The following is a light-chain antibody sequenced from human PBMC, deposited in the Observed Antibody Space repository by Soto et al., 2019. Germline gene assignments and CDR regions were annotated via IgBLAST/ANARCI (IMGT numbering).Light chain of an antibody. CDR1: QGISSA. Sequence: AIQLTQSQTSLSASVGDRVTITCRASQGISSALAWYQQKPGKAPKLLIYDASSLESGVPSRFSGSGSGTNFTLTISSLQPEDFATYYCQQFNSYSITFGQGTRLEIK. V-gene: IGKV1-13*02. J-gene: IGKJ5*01. CDR2: DAS. CDR3: QQFNSYSIT.